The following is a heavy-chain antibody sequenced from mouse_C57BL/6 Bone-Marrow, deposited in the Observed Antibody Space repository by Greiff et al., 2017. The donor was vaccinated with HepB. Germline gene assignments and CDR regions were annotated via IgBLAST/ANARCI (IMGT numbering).Heavy chain of an antibody. CDR1: GFTFTDYY. CDR3: ARYFITTGVPFAY. Sequence: EVQLVESGGGLVQPGGSLSLSCAASGFTFTDYYMSWVRQPPGKALEWLGFIRNKANGYTTEYSASVKGRFTISRDNSQSILYLQMNALRAEDSATYYCARYFITTGVPFAYWGQGTLVTVSA. D-gene: IGHD1-1*01. CDR2: IRNKANGYTT. V-gene: IGHV7-3*01. J-gene: IGHJ3*01.